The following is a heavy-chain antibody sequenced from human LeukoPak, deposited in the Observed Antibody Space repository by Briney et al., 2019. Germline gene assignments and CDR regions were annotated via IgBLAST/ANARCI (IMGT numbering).Heavy chain of an antibody. J-gene: IGHJ6*02. D-gene: IGHD1-1*01. CDR2: ITPIFHTP. V-gene: IGHV1-69*13. CDR1: GDTFSNYG. CDR3: AREDWNPPYFYYGMGV. Sequence: SVKVSCKASGDTFSNYGINWVRQAPGQGLEWMGGITPIFHTPNYAQKFQGRVTISADESTTTAYMELTGLRSDDTAVYYCAREDWNPPYFYYGMGVWGQGTMVTVSS.